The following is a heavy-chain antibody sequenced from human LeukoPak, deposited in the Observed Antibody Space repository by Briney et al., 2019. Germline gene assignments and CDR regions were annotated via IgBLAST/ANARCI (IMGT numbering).Heavy chain of an antibody. J-gene: IGHJ4*02. CDR3: AKDPGSDSSASPHFGS. V-gene: IGHV3-30*02. CDR1: GFAFSSYG. CDR2: IRSDGSNK. Sequence: GGSLRLSCAPSGFAFSSYGMHWVRQAPGKGLEWVAFIRSDGSNKYYADSVRGRFTISRDNSKNTLCLQMNSLRAEDTAVYYCAKDPGSDSSASPHFGSWGQGTLVTVSP. D-gene: IGHD3-22*01.